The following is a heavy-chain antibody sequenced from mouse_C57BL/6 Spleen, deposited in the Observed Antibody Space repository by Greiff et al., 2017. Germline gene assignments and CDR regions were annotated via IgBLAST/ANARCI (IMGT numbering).Heavy chain of an antibody. Sequence: EVQLVESGGGLVQPKGSLKLSCAASGFSFNTYAMNWVRQAPGKGLEWVARIRSKSNNYATYYADSVKDRFTISRDDSESMLYLQMNNLKTADTAMYYCLRPMSPFDYGFAYWGQGTLVTVSA. CDR3: LRPMSPFDYGFAY. CDR1: GFSFNTYA. V-gene: IGHV10-1*01. D-gene: IGHD2-4*01. CDR2: IRSKSNNYAT. J-gene: IGHJ3*01.